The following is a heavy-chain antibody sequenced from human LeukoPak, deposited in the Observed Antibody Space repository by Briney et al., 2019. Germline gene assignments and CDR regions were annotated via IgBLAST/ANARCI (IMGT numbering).Heavy chain of an antibody. D-gene: IGHD3-10*01. J-gene: IGHJ4*02. Sequence: KPSETLSLTCTVSGGSISSSSYYWGWIPQPPGEGLEWIGSIYYSGSTYYNPSLKSRVTISVDTSKNQFSLKLSSVTAADTAVYYCARHSRGEGTPSDYWGQGTLVTVSS. CDR1: GGSISSSSYY. CDR2: IYYSGST. V-gene: IGHV4-39*01. CDR3: ARHSRGEGTPSDY.